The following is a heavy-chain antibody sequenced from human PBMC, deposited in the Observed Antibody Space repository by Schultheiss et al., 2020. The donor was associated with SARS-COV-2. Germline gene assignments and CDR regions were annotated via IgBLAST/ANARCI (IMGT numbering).Heavy chain of an antibody. V-gene: IGHV4-31*03. CDR3: ARGQSYYDFWSGYPDVYYFDY. CDR1: GGSISSGGYY. D-gene: IGHD3-3*01. Sequence: SETLSLTCTVSGGSISSGGYYWSWIRQHPGKGLEWIGYIYYSGSTYYNPSLKSRVTISVDTSKNQFSLKLSSVTAADTAVYYCARGQSYYDFWSGYPDVYYFDYWGQGTLVTVSS. J-gene: IGHJ4*02. CDR2: IYYSGST.